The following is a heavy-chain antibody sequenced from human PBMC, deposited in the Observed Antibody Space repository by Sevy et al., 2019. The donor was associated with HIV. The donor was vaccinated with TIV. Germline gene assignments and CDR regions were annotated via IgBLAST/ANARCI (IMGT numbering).Heavy chain of an antibody. CDR1: GYTFTSYG. D-gene: IGHD6-19*01. Sequence: ASVKVSCKASGYTFTSYGISWVRQAPGQGLEWMGWISAYNGNTNYAQKLQGRVTMTTDTSTSTAYMELRSLRSDDTALYYCAREGAVAGSFHRWFDPWGQGTLVTVSS. J-gene: IGHJ5*02. V-gene: IGHV1-18*01. CDR2: ISAYNGNT. CDR3: AREGAVAGSFHRWFDP.